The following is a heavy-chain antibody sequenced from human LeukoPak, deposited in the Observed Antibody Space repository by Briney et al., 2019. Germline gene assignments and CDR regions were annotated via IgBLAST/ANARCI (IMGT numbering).Heavy chain of an antibody. J-gene: IGHJ4*02. V-gene: IGHV3-23*01. CDR1: GFTFSTYS. CDR3: AKDVVPDSGWDLDY. CDR2: IYNSGSKT. D-gene: IGHD6-19*01. Sequence: GGSLRPSCAGSGFTFSTYSMTWVRQGPGKGLEWVSSIYNSGSKTFYADSVKGRFTISRDNSKNTVYLQMNSLRVEDTAVYYCAKDVVPDSGWDLDYWGQGTLVTVSS.